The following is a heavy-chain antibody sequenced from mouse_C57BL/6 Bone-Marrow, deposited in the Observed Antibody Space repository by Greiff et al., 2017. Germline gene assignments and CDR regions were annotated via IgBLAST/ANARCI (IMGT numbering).Heavy chain of an antibody. Sequence: EVTLVESEGGLVQPGSSMKLSCTASGFTFRDYYMAWVRQVPEKGLEWVANINYDGSSTYYLDSLKSRFIISRDNAKNILYLQMSSLKSEDTATYYCAREGITYYFDYWGQGTTLTVSS. CDR1: GFTFRDYY. D-gene: IGHD2-4*01. CDR2: INYDGSST. J-gene: IGHJ2*01. CDR3: AREGITYYFDY. V-gene: IGHV5-16*01.